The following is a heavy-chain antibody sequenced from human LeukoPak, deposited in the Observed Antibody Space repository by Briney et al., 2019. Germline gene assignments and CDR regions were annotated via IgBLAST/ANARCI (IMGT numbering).Heavy chain of an antibody. J-gene: IGHJ3*02. D-gene: IGHD5-24*01. CDR1: GYAFTSYD. CDR2: MNPNSGNT. Sequence: ASVKVSCKASGYAFTSYDINWVRQATGQGLEWMGWMNPNSGNTGYAQKFQGRVTMTRNTSITTAYMELSSLRSEDTAVYYCGRGATMTGGVNDVFEIWGQGTMVTVSS. V-gene: IGHV1-8*01. CDR3: GRGATMTGGVNDVFEI.